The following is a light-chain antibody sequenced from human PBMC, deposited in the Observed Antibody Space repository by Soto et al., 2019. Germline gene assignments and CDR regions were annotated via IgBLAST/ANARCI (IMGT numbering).Light chain of an antibody. J-gene: IGLJ2*01. CDR3: QTWGTGIHVV. Sequence: QSVLTQSPSASASLGAAVKLTCTLSSGHSNYAIAWHQQQPEKGPRYLMKVNSDGSHNKGDAIPDRFSGSSSGAERYLTISSLQSEDEADYYCQTWGTGIHVVFGGGTKLTVL. V-gene: IGLV4-69*01. CDR1: SGHSNYA. CDR2: VNSDGSH.